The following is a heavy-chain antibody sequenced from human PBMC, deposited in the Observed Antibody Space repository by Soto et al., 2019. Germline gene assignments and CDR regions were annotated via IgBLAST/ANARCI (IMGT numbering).Heavy chain of an antibody. V-gene: IGHV3-30-3*01. CDR2: ISYDGSNK. J-gene: IGHJ6*02. CDR3: ARKRRDGYNPSAYYYYGMDV. D-gene: IGHD5-12*01. CDR1: GFTFSSYA. Sequence: GGSLRLSCAASGFTFSSYAMQWVRHAPGKGLEWVAVISYDGSNKYYADSVKGRFTISRDNSKNTLYLQMNSLRAEDTAVYYCARKRRDGYNPSAYYYYGMDVWGQGTTVTVSS.